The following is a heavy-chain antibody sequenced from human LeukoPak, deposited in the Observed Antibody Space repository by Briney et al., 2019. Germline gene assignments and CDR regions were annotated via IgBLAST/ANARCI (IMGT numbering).Heavy chain of an antibody. V-gene: IGHV3-9*01. D-gene: IGHD6-13*01. CDR1: GFTFDAYA. CDR2: ITRNSGRV. J-gene: IGHJ4*02. Sequence: PGRSLRLSCAASGFTFDAYAMHWVRQAPGRGLEWVSGITRNSGRVGYADSVKGRFIISRDNAKNSLYLQMNSLRAEDTALYYCAKDFSGSSWKYFDYWGQGTLVTVSS. CDR3: AKDFSGSSWKYFDY.